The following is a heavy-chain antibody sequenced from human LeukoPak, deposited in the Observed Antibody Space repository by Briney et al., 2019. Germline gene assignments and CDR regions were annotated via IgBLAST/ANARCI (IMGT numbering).Heavy chain of an antibody. CDR2: ISYDGSNK. CDR1: GFTFSSYA. CDR3: ARVIAVAGTDFDY. D-gene: IGHD6-19*01. V-gene: IGHV3-30-3*01. Sequence: GGSLRLSCAASGFTFSSYAMSWVRQAPGKGPEWVAVISYDGSNKYYADSVKGRFTISRDNSKNTLYLQMNSLRAEDTAVYYCARVIAVAGTDFDYWGQGTLVTVSS. J-gene: IGHJ4*02.